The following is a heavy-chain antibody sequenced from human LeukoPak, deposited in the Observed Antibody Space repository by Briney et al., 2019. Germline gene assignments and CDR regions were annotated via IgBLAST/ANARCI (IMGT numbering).Heavy chain of an antibody. CDR3: ARVSRGNSVGGDY. D-gene: IGHD4-23*01. J-gene: IGHJ4*02. V-gene: IGHV4-34*01. CDR2: INHSGST. CDR1: GGSFSGYY. Sequence: SETLSLTCAVYGGSFSGYYWSWIRQPPGKGLEWIGEINHSGSTNYNPSLKSRVTISVDTSKNQFSLKLSSVTAADTAVYYCARVSRGNSVGGDYWGQGTLVTASS.